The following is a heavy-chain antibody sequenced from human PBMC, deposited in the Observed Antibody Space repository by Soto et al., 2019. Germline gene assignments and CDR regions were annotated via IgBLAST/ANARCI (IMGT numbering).Heavy chain of an antibody. CDR1: GGSVSSGSYY. CDR3: ARGARRSYGYTYYFDY. V-gene: IGHV4-61*01. Sequence: QVQLQESGPGLVKPSETLSLTCTVSGGSVSSGSYYWSWIRQPPGKGLEWIGYIYYSGSTNYNPSLKSRVTISVDTSKNQFSLKLSSVTAADTAVYYCARGARRSYGYTYYFDYWGQGTLVTVSS. J-gene: IGHJ4*02. D-gene: IGHD5-18*01. CDR2: IYYSGST.